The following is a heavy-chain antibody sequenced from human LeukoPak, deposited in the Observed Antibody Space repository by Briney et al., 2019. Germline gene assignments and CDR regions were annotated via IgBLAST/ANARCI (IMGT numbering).Heavy chain of an antibody. J-gene: IGHJ5*02. CDR3: AKDLPTYYYDSSGYQRPTWFDP. D-gene: IGHD3-22*01. V-gene: IGHV3-23*01. CDR2: ISGSGGST. Sequence: GGTLRLSCAASGFTFSSYGMSWVRQAPGKGLEWVSAISGSGGSTYYADSVKGRFTISRDNSKNTLYLQMNSLRAEDTAVYYCAKDLPTYYYDSSGYQRPTWFDPWGQGTLVTVSS. CDR1: GFTFSSYG.